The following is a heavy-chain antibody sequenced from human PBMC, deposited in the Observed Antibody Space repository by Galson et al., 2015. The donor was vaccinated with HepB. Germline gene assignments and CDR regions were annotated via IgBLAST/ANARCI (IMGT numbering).Heavy chain of an antibody. J-gene: IGHJ6*02. CDR2: IIPILYIC. D-gene: IGHD6-25*01. CDR1: GGTFSGYA. V-gene: IGHV1-69*04. Sequence: SVKVSCKASGGTFSGYAISWVRQAPGQGLEWMGRIIPILYICNYAQKFQGRVTITADKSTSTAYMELSSLRSEDTAVYYCARDPTTGSDYFYYGMNVWGQGTTVTVSS. CDR3: ARDPTTGSDYFYYGMNV.